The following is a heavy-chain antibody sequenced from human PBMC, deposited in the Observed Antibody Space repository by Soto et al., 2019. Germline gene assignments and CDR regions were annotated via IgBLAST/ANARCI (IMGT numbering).Heavy chain of an antibody. D-gene: IGHD3-16*01. CDR3: ARVYALYYFDY. CDR2: IYYSGST. CDR1: GGPISSGGYY. J-gene: IGHJ4*02. V-gene: IGHV4-31*03. Sequence: SETLSLTCTVSGGPISSGGYYWSWIRQHPGKGLEWIGYIYYSGSTYYNPSLKSRVTISVDTSKNQFSLKLSSVTAADTAVYYCARVYALYYFDYWGQGTLVTVSS.